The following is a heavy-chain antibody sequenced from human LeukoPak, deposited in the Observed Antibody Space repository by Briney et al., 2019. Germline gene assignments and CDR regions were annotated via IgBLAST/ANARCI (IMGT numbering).Heavy chain of an antibody. CDR1: GAPITSYY. Sequence: SDTLSITCTASGAPITSYYWSWIRHPPGKGVEGMGYIYYTGTTNYNPSLKSRVTISVDTSKNQFSLKLSSVTAADTAVYYCARDLGKSLPAVMAWAYWGQGALVTVSS. D-gene: IGHD2-8*01. CDR2: IYYTGTT. V-gene: IGHV4-59*01. J-gene: IGHJ4*02. CDR3: ARDLGKSLPAVMAWAY.